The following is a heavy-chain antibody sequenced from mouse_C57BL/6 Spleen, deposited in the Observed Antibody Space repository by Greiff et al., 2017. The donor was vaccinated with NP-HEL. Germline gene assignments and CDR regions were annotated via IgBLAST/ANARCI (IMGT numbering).Heavy chain of an antibody. D-gene: IGHD2-5*01. V-gene: IGHV1-82*01. CDR1: GYAFSSSW. CDR2: IYPGDGDT. Sequence: VQLQQSGPELVKPGASVKISCKASGYAFSSSWMNWVKQRPGKGLEWIGRIYPGDGDTNYNGKFKGKATLTADKSSSTAYMQLSSLTSEDSAVYFCAYYSNYVFAYWGQGTLVTVSA. CDR3: AYYSNYVFAY. J-gene: IGHJ3*01.